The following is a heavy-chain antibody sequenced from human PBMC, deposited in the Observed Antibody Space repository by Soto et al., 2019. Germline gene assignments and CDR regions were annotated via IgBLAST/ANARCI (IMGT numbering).Heavy chain of an antibody. CDR1: GFTFSSYG. CDR2: ISYDGSNK. J-gene: IGHJ6*02. Sequence: QVQLVESGGGVVQPGRSLRLSCAASGFTFSSYGMHWVRQAPGKGLEWVAVISYDGSNKYYADSVKGRCTISRDNSKNTLYLQMNSLRAEDTAVYYCAKGVVVAALSGMDVWGQGTTVTVSS. CDR3: AKGVVVAALSGMDV. V-gene: IGHV3-30*18. D-gene: IGHD2-15*01.